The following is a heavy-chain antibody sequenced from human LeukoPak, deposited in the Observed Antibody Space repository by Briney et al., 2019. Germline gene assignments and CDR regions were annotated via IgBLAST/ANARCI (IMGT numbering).Heavy chain of an antibody. D-gene: IGHD2-2*01. J-gene: IGHJ6*03. V-gene: IGHV4-59*01. CDR3: ASGVVVPAAFMDV. CDR2: IYYSGST. CDR1: GDSIRSYY. Sequence: SETLFLTCTVSGDSIRSYYWSWIRQPPGKGLEWIGYIYYSGSTNYNPSLKSRVTISLDTSKNHFSLKLSSVTAADTAVYYCASGVVVPAAFMDVWGKGTTVTVSS.